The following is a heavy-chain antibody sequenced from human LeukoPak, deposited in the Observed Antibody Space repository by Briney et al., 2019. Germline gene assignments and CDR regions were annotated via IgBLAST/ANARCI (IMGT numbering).Heavy chain of an antibody. CDR2: INPNNGGT. CDR1: GYTFTGYY. J-gene: IGHJ5*02. V-gene: IGHV1-2*02. CDR3: ARVGDYDYVWGTLFDP. Sequence: ASAKVSCKASGYTFTGYYMHWVRQAPGQGLEWMGWINPNNGGTNYAQKFQGRVTMTRDTSISTTYMELSRLRSDDTAVYYCARVGDYDYVWGTLFDPWGQGTLVTVSS. D-gene: IGHD3-16*01.